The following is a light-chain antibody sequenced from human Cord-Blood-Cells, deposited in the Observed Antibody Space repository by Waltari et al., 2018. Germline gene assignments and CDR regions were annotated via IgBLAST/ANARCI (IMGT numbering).Light chain of an antibody. CDR2: EVS. J-gene: IGLJ1*01. CDR3: SSYTSSSTLV. V-gene: IGLV2-14*01. CDR1: SSDVGGYNY. Sequence: QSALPQPASVSGSPAQSITISCTGTSSDVGGYNYVSWYQQHPGKAPKLMIYEVSNRPSGVSNRFSGSKSGNTASLTISGLQAEDEADYYCSSYTSSSTLVFGTGTKVTVL.